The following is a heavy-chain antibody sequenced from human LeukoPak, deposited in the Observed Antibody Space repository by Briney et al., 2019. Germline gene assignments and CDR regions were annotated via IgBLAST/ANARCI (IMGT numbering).Heavy chain of an antibody. D-gene: IGHD3-10*01. CDR3: AKSLYGSGSYYNWFDP. CDR2: INHRGST. J-gene: IGHJ5*02. CDR1: GGSFSGYY. Sequence: SETLSLTCVVYGGSFSGYYWSWIRQSQGKGLEWIGEINHRGSTNYNPSLKRRVTISLDTSKNQFSLKLSSVTAADTAVYYCAKSLYGSGSYYNWFDPWGQGTLVTVSS. V-gene: IGHV4-34*01.